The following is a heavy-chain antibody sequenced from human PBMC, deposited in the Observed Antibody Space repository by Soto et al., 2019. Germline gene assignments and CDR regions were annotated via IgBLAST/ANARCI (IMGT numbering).Heavy chain of an antibody. CDR3: ARISRELIDY. D-gene: IGHD1-7*01. V-gene: IGHV4-39*01. J-gene: IGHJ4*02. Sequence: SETLSLTCTVSGGSISSSSHHWAWIRQPPGKGLEWIGSIYYSGNTYHNPSLKSRVTISVDTSKNQFSLKLSSVTAADTAVYYCARISRELIDYWGQGTLVTVSS. CDR2: IYYSGNT. CDR1: GGSISSSSHH.